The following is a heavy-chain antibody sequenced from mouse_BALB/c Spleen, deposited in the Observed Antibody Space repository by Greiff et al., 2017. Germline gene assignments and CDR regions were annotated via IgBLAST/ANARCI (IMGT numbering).Heavy chain of an antibody. D-gene: IGHD2-4*01. V-gene: IGHV5-4*02. CDR1: GFTFSDYY. CDR2: ISDGGSYT. CDR3: ARAYYDERWFAY. Sequence: EVQGVESGGGLVKPGGSLKLSCAASGFTFSDYYMYWVRQTPEKRLEWVATISDGGSYTYYPDSVKGRFTISRDNAKNNLYLQMSSLKSEDTAMYYCARAYYDERWFAYWGQGTLVTVSA. J-gene: IGHJ3*01.